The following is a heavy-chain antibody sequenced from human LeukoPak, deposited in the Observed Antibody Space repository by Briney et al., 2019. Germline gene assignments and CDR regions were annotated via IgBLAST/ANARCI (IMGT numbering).Heavy chain of an antibody. V-gene: IGHV4-59*01. Sequence: SETLSLTCTVSGGSISSYYWSWIRQPPGKGLEWIGYIYYSGSTNYNPSLKSRVTISVDTSKNQFSLKLSSVTAADTAVYYCARALPRRTFDYWGQGTLVTVSS. CDR1: GGSISSYY. CDR3: ARALPRRTFDY. CDR2: IYYSGST. J-gene: IGHJ4*02.